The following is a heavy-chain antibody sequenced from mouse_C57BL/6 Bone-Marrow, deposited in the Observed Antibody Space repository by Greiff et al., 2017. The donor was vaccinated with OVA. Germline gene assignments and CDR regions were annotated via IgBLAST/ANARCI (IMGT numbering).Heavy chain of an antibody. V-gene: IGHV5-12*01. CDR2: ISNGGGST. CDR3: ARQGITTVDYAMDY. J-gene: IGHJ4*01. Sequence: EVKLVESGGGLVQPGGSLKLSCAASGFTFSDYYMYWVRQTPEKRLEWVAYISNGGGSTYYPDTVKGRFTISRDNAKNTLYLQMSRLKSEDTAMYYCARQGITTVDYAMDYWGQGTSVTVSS. CDR1: GFTFSDYY. D-gene: IGHD1-1*01.